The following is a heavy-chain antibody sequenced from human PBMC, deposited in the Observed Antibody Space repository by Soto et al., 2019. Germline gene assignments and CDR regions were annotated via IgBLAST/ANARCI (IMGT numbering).Heavy chain of an antibody. J-gene: IGHJ4*02. CDR1: GYTFTSYF. CDR2: INPSSGST. D-gene: IGHD3-22*01. CDR3: ARFPDSSDYCYYLDF. V-gene: IGHV1-46*01. Sequence: ASVKVSCKASGYTFTSYFMHWVRQAPGQGLEWMGVINPSSGSTSYAQKFQGRVTMTRDTSTSTVYMELSSLRSDDTAVYYCARFPDSSDYCYYLDFWGQGTLVTVSS.